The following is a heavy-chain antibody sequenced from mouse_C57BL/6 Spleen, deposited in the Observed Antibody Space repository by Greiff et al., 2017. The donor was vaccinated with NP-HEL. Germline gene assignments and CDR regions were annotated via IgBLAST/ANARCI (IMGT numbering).Heavy chain of an antibody. CDR3: ARDLYYDYDGYFDV. CDR1: GFTFSSYA. J-gene: IGHJ1*03. CDR2: ISDGGSYT. Sequence: EVQGVESGGGLVKPGGSLKLSCAASGFTFSSYAMSWVRQTPEKRLEWVATISDGGSYTYYPDNVKGRFTISRDNAKNNLYLQMSHLKSEDTAMYYCARDLYYDYDGYFDVWGTGTTVTVSS. D-gene: IGHD2-4*01. V-gene: IGHV5-4*01.